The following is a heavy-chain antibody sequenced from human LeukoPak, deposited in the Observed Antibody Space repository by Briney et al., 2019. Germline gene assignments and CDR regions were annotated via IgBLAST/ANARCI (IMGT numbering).Heavy chain of an antibody. V-gene: IGHV4-59*12. CDR1: GGSISSYY. CDR3: ARPYYDSSGPTKTVNYYFDY. CDR2: FYYTGST. J-gene: IGHJ4*02. D-gene: IGHD3-22*01. Sequence: SETPSLTCTVSGGSISSYYWNWIRQPPGKGLEWIGYFYYTGSTYYNPSLKSRVTISVDTSKNQFSLKLSSVTAADTAVYYCARPYYDSSGPTKTVNYYFDYWGQGTLVTVSS.